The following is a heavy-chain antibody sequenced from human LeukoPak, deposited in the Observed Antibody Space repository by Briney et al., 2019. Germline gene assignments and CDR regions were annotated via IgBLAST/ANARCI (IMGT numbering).Heavy chain of an antibody. Sequence: GGSLRLSCAASGFTFSDYYMSWIRQAPGKGLEWVAYIGSSGSTIYYADSVKGRFTISRDNAKKSLYLQMSSLRAEDTAVYYCARGARPVAMRNYFDYWGQGTLVTVSS. D-gene: IGHD2-2*01. CDR1: GFTFSDYY. CDR2: IGSSGSTI. CDR3: ARGARPVAMRNYFDY. V-gene: IGHV3-11*01. J-gene: IGHJ4*02.